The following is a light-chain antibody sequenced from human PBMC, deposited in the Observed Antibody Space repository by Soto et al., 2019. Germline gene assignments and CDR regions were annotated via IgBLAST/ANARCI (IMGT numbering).Light chain of an antibody. V-gene: IGKV3-20*01. J-gene: IGKJ5*01. CDR3: QQYGSSPL. CDR1: QSVSSSY. Sequence: EIVLTQSPGTLSLSPGERATLSCRASQSVSSSYLAWYQQKPGQAPRLLIYGASSRATGIPDRFSGSGSGTDSTLTISRLEPEDFAVYYCQQYGSSPLFGQGTRLEI. CDR2: GAS.